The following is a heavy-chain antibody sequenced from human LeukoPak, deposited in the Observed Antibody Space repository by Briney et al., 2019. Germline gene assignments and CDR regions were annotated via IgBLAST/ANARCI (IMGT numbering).Heavy chain of an antibody. V-gene: IGHV4-39*01. CDR1: GGSISSSSYY. J-gene: IGHJ5*02. Sequence: PSETLSLTCTVSGGSISSSSYYWGWIRQPPGQGLEWIGSIYYSGSTYYNPSLKSRVTISVDTSKNQFSLKLSSVTAADTAVYYCARHKEIAVAGSPLNWFDPWGQGALVTVSS. CDR2: IYYSGST. CDR3: ARHKEIAVAGSPLNWFDP. D-gene: IGHD6-19*01.